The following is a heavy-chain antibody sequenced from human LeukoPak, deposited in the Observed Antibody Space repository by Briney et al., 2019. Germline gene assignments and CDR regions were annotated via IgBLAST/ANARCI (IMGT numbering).Heavy chain of an antibody. J-gene: IGHJ3*02. D-gene: IGHD4-17*01. CDR2: INPNSGGT. V-gene: IGHV1-2*02. Sequence: ASVKVSCKSSGYTFTGYYMHWVRQAPGQGLEWMGWINPNSGGTNYAQKFQGRVTMTRDTSISTAYMELSRLRSDDTAVYYCAKILNDYGDAFDIWGQGTMVTVSS. CDR3: AKILNDYGDAFDI. CDR1: GYTFTGYY.